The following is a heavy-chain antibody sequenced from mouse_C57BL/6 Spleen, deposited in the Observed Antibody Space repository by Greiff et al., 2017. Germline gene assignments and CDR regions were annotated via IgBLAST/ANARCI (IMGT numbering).Heavy chain of an antibody. V-gene: IGHV1-52*01. D-gene: IGHD2-1*01. CDR2: IDPSDSET. Sequence: QVQLQQPGAELVRPGSSVKLSCKASGYTFTSYWMHWVKQRPIQGLEWIGNIDPSDSETHYNQKFKDKATLTVDKSSSTAYMQLSSLTSEDSAVYYCARSGDGNYEAWFAYWGQGTLGTVSA. CDR1: GYTFTSYW. CDR3: ARSGDGNYEAWFAY. J-gene: IGHJ3*01.